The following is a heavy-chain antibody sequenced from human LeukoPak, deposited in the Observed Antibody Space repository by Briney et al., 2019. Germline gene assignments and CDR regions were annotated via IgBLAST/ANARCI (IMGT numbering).Heavy chain of an antibody. V-gene: IGHV4-39*01. CDR1: GGSISSSSYY. CDR3: ARLGYCSSTSCYSIDY. J-gene: IGHJ4*02. Sequence: SETLSLTCTVSGGSISSSSYYWGWLRQPPGKGLEWLGSIYYSGSTYYDPSLKSRVTISVDTSKNQFSLKLSSVTAADTAVYYCARLGYCSSTSCYSIDYWGQGTLVTVSS. CDR2: IYYSGST. D-gene: IGHD2-2*03.